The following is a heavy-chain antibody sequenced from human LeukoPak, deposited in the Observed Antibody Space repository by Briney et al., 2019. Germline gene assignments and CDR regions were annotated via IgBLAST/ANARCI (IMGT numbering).Heavy chain of an antibody. CDR2: ISSSGSTI. J-gene: IGHJ6*02. CDR1: GFTFSSYE. V-gene: IGHV3-48*03. Sequence: PGGSLRLSCAASGFTFSSYEMNWVRQAPGKGLEWVSYISSSGSTIYYADSVKGRFTISRDNAKNSPYLQMNSLRAEDTAVYYCASVYGSGSYFHYYYGMDVWGQGTTVTVSS. CDR3: ASVYGSGSYFHYYYGMDV. D-gene: IGHD3-10*01.